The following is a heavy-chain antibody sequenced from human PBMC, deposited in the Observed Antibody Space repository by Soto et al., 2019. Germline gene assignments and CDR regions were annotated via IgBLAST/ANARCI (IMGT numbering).Heavy chain of an antibody. D-gene: IGHD2-15*01. CDR3: ARADRYCSGGSCFDY. J-gene: IGHJ4*02. CDR1: GRSFSGYY. V-gene: IGHV4-34*01. Sequence: QVQLQQWGAGLLKPSETLSLTCAVYGRSFSGYYWSWIRQPPGKGLEWIGEINHSGSTNYNPSLKSRVTISVDTSKNQFSLKLSSVTAADTAVYYCARADRYCSGGSCFDYWGQGTLVTVSS. CDR2: INHSGST.